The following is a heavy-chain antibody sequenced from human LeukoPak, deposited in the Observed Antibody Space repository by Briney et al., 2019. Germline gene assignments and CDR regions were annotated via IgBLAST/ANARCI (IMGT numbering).Heavy chain of an antibody. D-gene: IGHD3-10*01. CDR1: GGSFSGYY. Sequence: PSETLSLTCAVYGGSFSGYYWSWIRQPPGKGLEWIGEINHSGSTNYNPSLKSRVTISVDTSKNQFSLKLGSVTAADTAVYYCASTVRGGDYWGQGTLVTVSS. J-gene: IGHJ4*02. V-gene: IGHV4-34*01. CDR2: INHSGST. CDR3: ASTVRGGDY.